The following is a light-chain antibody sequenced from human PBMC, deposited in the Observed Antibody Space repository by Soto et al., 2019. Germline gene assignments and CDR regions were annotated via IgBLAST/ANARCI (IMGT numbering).Light chain of an antibody. CDR3: AAWDDSLGGLI. V-gene: IGLV1-47*02. Sequence: QSVLTQPPSASATPGQRVTLSCSGSSSDIGSNYVFWYQQLPGTAPKLLMFSDNQRPSGVPARFSGSKSGTSAALAISGLRSEDGADYYCAAWDDSLGGLIFGSGTKLTVL. CDR2: SDN. J-gene: IGLJ1*01. CDR1: SSDIGSNY.